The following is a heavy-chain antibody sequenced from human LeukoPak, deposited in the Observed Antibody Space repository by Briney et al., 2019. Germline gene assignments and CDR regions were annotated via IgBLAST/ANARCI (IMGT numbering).Heavy chain of an antibody. V-gene: IGHV3-23*01. CDR1: GFTFSSYA. D-gene: IGHD3-3*01. J-gene: IGHJ6*03. Sequence: GGSLRLSCAASGFTFSSYAMSWVRQAQGKGLEWVSAISGSGGSTYYADSVKGRFTISRDNSKNTLYLQMNSLRAEDTAVYYCVKPGYDFWSGYKGHYYYYMDVWGKGTTVTVSS. CDR3: VKPGYDFWSGYKGHYYYYMDV. CDR2: ISGSGGST.